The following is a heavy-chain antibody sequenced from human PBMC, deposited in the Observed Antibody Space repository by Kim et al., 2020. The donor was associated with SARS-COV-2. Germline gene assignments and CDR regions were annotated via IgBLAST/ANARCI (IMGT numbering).Heavy chain of an antibody. CDR1: GGSFNDYY. D-gene: IGHD3-10*01. V-gene: IGHV4-34*01. CDR2: INHSGST. J-gene: IGHJ6*02. Sequence: SETPSLTCAVYGGSFNDYYWSWIRQPPGKGLEWIGEINHSGSTNYNPSLRSRVIISVDTSKNQFSLKLSSVTAADTAVYYCAGGQDVDSGRYGGMDVWG. CDR3: AGGQDVDSGRYGGMDV.